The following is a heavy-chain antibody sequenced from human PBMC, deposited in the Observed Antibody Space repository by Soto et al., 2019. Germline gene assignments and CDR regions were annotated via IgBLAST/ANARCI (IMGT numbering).Heavy chain of an antibody. CDR3: GTPPGPYCSSTRCHVDY. V-gene: IGHV4-34*01. Sequence: TLSLTCAVYGGSFSGYYWGWIRQPPGKGLEWIGGIYYDGKTYYNPSLKSRLTISVDTSKNHFSLRLSSVTAADTAVYYCGTPPGPYCSSTRCHVDYWGQGTLVTVSS. CDR2: IYYDGKT. J-gene: IGHJ4*02. D-gene: IGHD2-2*01. CDR1: GGSFSGYY.